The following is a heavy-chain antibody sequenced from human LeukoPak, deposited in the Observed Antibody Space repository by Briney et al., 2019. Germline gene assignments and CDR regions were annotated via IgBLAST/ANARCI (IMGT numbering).Heavy chain of an antibody. CDR3: ARDHDGRFDY. CDR2: IYHSGST. D-gene: IGHD4-17*01. V-gene: IGHV4-4*02. J-gene: IGHJ4*02. CDR1: GGSISSSNW. Sequence: SETLSLTCAVSGGSISSSNWWSWVRQPPGKGLEWIGEIYHSGSTNYNPSLKSQVTISVDKSKNQLSLKLSSVTAADTAVYYCARDHDGRFDYWGQGTLVTVSS.